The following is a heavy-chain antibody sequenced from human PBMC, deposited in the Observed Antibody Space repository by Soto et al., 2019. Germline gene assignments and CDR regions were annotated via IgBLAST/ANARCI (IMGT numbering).Heavy chain of an antibody. V-gene: IGHV4-31*03. D-gene: IGHD2-2*01. Sequence: SETLSLTCTVSGGSISSGGYYWSWIRQHPGKGLEWIGYIYYSGSTYYNPSLKSRVTISVDTSKNQFSLKLSSVTAADTAVYYCARAGPLYCSSTSCYRDYYYGMDVWGQGTTVTVSS. J-gene: IGHJ6*02. CDR3: ARAGPLYCSSTSCYRDYYYGMDV. CDR2: IYYSGST. CDR1: GGSISSGGYY.